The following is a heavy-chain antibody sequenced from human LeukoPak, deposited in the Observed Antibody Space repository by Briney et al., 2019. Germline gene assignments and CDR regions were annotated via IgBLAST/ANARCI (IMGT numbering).Heavy chain of an antibody. J-gene: IGHJ4*02. V-gene: IGHV3-7*03. CDR2: IKEDGSAE. CDR3: ARDAVRGGDCDY. Sequence: PGGSLRLSCAASGFSFSSYWMKWVRQAPGEGPEWVANIKEDGSAEYYADSVKGRFTISRDNAKKSLYLQMNSLRAEDSAVYYCARDAVRGGDCDYWGQGTLVTVSS. D-gene: IGHD2-21*02. CDR1: GFSFSSYW.